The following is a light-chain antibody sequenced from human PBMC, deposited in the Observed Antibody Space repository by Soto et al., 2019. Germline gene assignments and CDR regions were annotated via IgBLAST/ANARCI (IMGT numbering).Light chain of an antibody. V-gene: IGKV4-1*01. Sequence: EIVLTQSPATLYVSPRERATLSCRASQSVSSNLAWYQQKPGQPPKLLIYWASTRESGVPDRFSGSGSVTDFTLTISSLQAEDVAVYYCQQYYSTPYTFGQGPKLEIK. CDR2: WAS. CDR1: QSVSSN. J-gene: IGKJ2*01. CDR3: QQYYSTPYT.